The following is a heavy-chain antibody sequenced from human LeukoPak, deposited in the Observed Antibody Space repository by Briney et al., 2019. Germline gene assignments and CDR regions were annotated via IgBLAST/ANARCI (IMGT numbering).Heavy chain of an antibody. J-gene: IGHJ5*02. V-gene: IGHV5-51*01. CDR2: IYPGDSDT. CDR3: ARLGGSKFLNEYHWFDP. CDR1: GYSFTSYW. Sequence: GESLKISCKGSGYSFTSYWIGWGRQLPGKGLGGLGIIYPGDSDTRYGPSFQGQVTISADKSISTAYLQWSSLKASDTAMYYCARLGGSKFLNEYHWFDPWGEGTLVTVSS. D-gene: IGHD1-26*01.